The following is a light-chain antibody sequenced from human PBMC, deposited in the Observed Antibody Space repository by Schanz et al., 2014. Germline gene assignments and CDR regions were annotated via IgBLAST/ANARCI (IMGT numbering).Light chain of an antibody. CDR1: SSDIGRYNY. V-gene: IGLV2-14*03. J-gene: IGLJ3*02. CDR3: SSYTSSTLGV. Sequence: QSALTQPPSASGSPGQSVTISCTGTSSDIGRYNYVSWYQQHPGKAPKLMIFDVSNRPSGVSNRFSGSKSGNTASLTISGLQAEDEADYYCSSYTSSTLGVFGGGTKVTVL. CDR2: DVS.